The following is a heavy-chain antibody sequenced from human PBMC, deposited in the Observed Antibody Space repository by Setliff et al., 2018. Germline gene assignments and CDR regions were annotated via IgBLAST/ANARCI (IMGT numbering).Heavy chain of an antibody. Sequence: GGSLRLSCAASGFTLRNSGMHWVRQAPGKGLEWVANIKQDGGKTYYVDSVKGRFTISRDNAKNSLYLQMNSLGAEDTAVYYCAKSDKQLVRGGPDYWGQGTLVTVSS. D-gene: IGHD6-6*01. J-gene: IGHJ4*02. CDR3: AKSDKQLVRGGPDY. CDR1: GFTLRNSG. CDR2: IKQDGGKT. V-gene: IGHV3-7*01.